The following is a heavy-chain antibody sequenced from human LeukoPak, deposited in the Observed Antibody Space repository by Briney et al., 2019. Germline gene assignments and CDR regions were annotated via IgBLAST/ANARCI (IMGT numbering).Heavy chain of an antibody. V-gene: IGHV4-34*01. D-gene: IGHD5-12*01. CDR3: ARGPYSGYTLRPLDY. Sequence: PSETLSLTCAVYGGSFSGYYWSWIRQSPGEGLEWMGEINHSGSTNYNPSLKSRVTISVDTSKNQFSLKLTSVIAADTAVYYCARGPYSGYTLRPLDYWGQGTLVTVSS. CDR1: GGSFSGYY. CDR2: INHSGST. J-gene: IGHJ4*02.